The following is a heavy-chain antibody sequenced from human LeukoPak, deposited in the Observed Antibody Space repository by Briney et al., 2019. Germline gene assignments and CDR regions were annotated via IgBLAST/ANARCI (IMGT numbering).Heavy chain of an antibody. CDR3: AREPGYCSSTSCYEFDY. J-gene: IGHJ4*02. D-gene: IGHD2-2*01. CDR2: ISGSGGST. CDR1: GFTFSSYA. Sequence: GGPLRLSCAASGFTFSSYAMSWVRQAPGKGLEWVSAISGSGGSTYYADSVKGRFTISRDNSKNTLYLQMNSLRAEDTAVYYCAREPGYCSSTSCYEFDYWGQGTLVTVSS. V-gene: IGHV3-23*01.